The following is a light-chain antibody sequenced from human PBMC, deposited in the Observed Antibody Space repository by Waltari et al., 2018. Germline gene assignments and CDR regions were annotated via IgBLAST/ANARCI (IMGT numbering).Light chain of an antibody. CDR3: SSYTGRGTVI. J-gene: IGLJ2*01. CDR2: DVT. V-gene: IGLV2-14*01. CDR1: SRDVGYFNH. Sequence: QSALTQPASVSGSPGQSITISCTGTSRDVGYFNHVSWFQHHPDSAPKLLIYDVTERPSGVSGRLSGSTSVNTASLTISGLQAEDEADYYCSSYTGRGTVIFGGGTKLTVL.